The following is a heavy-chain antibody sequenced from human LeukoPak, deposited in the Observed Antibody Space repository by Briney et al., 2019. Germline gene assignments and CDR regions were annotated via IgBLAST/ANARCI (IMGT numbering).Heavy chain of an antibody. D-gene: IGHD7-27*01. V-gene: IGHV3-7*01. Sequence: GGSLRLSCAASGFTFSSYGMSWVRQATGKGLECVAKIKEDGSEAHYVDSVKGRFTISRDNAKKSLYLQMNSLRAEDTAVYYCARDYTGGWNDYWGQGIRVTVSS. CDR2: IKEDGSEA. CDR3: ARDYTGGWNDY. J-gene: IGHJ4*02. CDR1: GFTFSSYG.